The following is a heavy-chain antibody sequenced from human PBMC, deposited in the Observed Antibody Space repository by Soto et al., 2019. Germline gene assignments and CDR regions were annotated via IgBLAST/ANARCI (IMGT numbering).Heavy chain of an antibody. CDR1: GGTLSTYG. Sequence: RXSQKASCKVSGGTLSTYGVSWVRQAPRQGLEWMGGIIPIYGTANYAQTFQGRVTFTADESTATAYMELRRLRSEDTAVYYCARDSYPYYESSGDNYWAWWYFDLWGRGTQVAASS. V-gene: IGHV1-69*13. CDR3: ARDSYPYYESSGDNYWAWWYFDL. J-gene: IGHJ2*01. CDR2: IIPIYGTA. D-gene: IGHD3-22*01.